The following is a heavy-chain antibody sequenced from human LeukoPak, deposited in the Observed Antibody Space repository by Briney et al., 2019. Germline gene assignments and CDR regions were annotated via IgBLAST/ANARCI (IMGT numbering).Heavy chain of an antibody. V-gene: IGHV4-34*01. Sequence: PSETLSLTCSVSGTSISSLYWSWIRQAPGKGLEWIGEINHTGSTNYNPSLRSRVTLSVDTTQKQLSLKLTSVTAADTAVYYCALDYGMFLDGMDVWGQGTTVTVS. CDR3: ALDYGMFLDGMDV. D-gene: IGHD4-17*01. CDR1: GTSISSLY. J-gene: IGHJ6*02. CDR2: INHTGST.